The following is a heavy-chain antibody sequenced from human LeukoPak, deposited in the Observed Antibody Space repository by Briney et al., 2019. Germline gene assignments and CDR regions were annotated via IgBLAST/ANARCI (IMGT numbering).Heavy chain of an antibody. D-gene: IGHD6-13*01. CDR3: ARDAAAGPIPPDLYYSMDV. Sequence: ASVKVSCKASGYTFTSYGISWVRQAPGQGLEWMGWISAYNGYTNYAQKLQGRVTMTTDTSTSTAYMELRSLRSDDTAVYYCARDAAAGPIPPDLYYSMDVWGKGTTVNISS. CDR2: ISAYNGYT. V-gene: IGHV1-18*01. CDR1: GYTFTSYG. J-gene: IGHJ6*03.